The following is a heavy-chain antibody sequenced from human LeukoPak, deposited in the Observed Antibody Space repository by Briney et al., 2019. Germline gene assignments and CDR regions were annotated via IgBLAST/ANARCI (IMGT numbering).Heavy chain of an antibody. V-gene: IGHV1-2*02. CDR2: INPNSGGT. CDR3: ARTTPQNYYYYYMDV. D-gene: IGHD1-26*01. Sequence: ASVKVSCKASGYTFTGYYMHWVRQAPGQGLEWMGWINPNSGGTNYAQKFQGRVTMTRDTSISTAYMELSRLRSDDTAVYYCARTTPQNYYYYYMDVWGKGTTVTVSS. CDR1: GYTFTGYY. J-gene: IGHJ6*03.